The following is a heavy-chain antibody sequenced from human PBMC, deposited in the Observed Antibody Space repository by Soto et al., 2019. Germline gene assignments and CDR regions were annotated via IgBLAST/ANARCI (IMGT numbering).Heavy chain of an antibody. CDR1: GYTFTGYY. CDR2: INPNSGGT. J-gene: IGHJ4*02. V-gene: IGHV1-2*02. CDR3: ARVFSIAAKNDY. D-gene: IGHD6-13*01. Sequence: GTSVKVSCKASGYTFTGYYMHWVRQAPGQGLEWMGWINPNSGGTNYAQKFQGRVTMTRDTSISTAYMELSRLRSDDTAVYYCARVFSIAAKNDYWGQGTLVTVSS.